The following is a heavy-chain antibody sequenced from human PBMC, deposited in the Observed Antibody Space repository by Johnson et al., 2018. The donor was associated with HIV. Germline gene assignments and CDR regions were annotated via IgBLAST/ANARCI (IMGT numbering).Heavy chain of an antibody. CDR3: AKGCRWLLERTYAFDI. CDR2: ISYDGSEK. Sequence: QVQLVESGGGLVKPGGSLRLSCAASGFTFSSYAMHWVRQAPGKGLEWVAVISYDGSEKYFADSVKGRFTISRDNSRNTVYLQMNSLRVEDTAVYYCAKGCRWLLERTYAFDIWGQGTMVTVSS. J-gene: IGHJ3*02. V-gene: IGHV3-30*04. CDR1: GFTFSSYA. D-gene: IGHD3-22*01.